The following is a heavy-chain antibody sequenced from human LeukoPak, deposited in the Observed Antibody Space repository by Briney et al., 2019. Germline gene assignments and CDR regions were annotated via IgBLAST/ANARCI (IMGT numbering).Heavy chain of an antibody. Sequence: SETLSLTCTVSGGSISSGGYYWSWIRQHPGKGLEWIGYIYYSGSTYYNPSLKSRVTISVDTSKNQFSLQLSSVTAADTAVYYCATKGDGYNSGSDYWGQGTLVTVSS. D-gene: IGHD5-24*01. CDR2: IYYSGST. J-gene: IGHJ4*02. CDR3: ATKGDGYNSGSDY. CDR1: GGSISSGGYY. V-gene: IGHV4-31*03.